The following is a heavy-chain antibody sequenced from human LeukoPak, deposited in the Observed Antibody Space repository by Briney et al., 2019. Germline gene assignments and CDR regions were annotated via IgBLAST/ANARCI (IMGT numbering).Heavy chain of an antibody. Sequence: GGSLRLSCGASGFTFTTHWIHWVRQAPEKGLVWVSRIKPDGSDTNYADSVKGRFTISRDNAKNTVYLQMNSLRAEDTAVYYCARGKYGGYFIDYWGQGTLVTVSS. CDR3: ARGKYGGYFIDY. J-gene: IGHJ4*02. CDR2: IKPDGSDT. CDR1: GFTFTTHW. D-gene: IGHD5-12*01. V-gene: IGHV3-74*01.